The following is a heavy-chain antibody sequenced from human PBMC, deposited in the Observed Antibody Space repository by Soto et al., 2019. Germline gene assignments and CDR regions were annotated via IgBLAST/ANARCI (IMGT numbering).Heavy chain of an antibody. Sequence: GESLKISCKGSGYSFAGYWITWVRQKPGKGLEWMGRIDPSDSQTYYSPSFRGHVTISVTKSITTVFLQWSSLRASDTAMYYCERQIHDSDTCPNFQYYFESWGQGTPVTVSS. CDR3: ERQIHDSDTCPNFQYYFES. J-gene: IGHJ4*02. D-gene: IGHD2-8*01. V-gene: IGHV5-10-1*01. CDR1: GYSFAGYW. CDR2: IDPSDSQT.